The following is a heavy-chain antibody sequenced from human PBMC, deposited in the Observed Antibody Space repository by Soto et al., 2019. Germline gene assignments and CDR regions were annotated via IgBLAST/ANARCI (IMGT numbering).Heavy chain of an antibody. CDR2: IIPIFGTG. J-gene: IGHJ6*02. CDR1: GGTFSSYA. CDR3: ARDTRPAYGPIQYYYGMDV. D-gene: IGHD4-17*01. V-gene: IGHV1-69*05. Sequence: SVKVSCKASGGTFSSYAISWVRQAPGQGLEWMGGIIPIFGTGNNAQNFQGRVTITTDESTSTAYMELSSLRSEDTAVYYFARDTRPAYGPIQYYYGMDVWGQGTTVTVSS.